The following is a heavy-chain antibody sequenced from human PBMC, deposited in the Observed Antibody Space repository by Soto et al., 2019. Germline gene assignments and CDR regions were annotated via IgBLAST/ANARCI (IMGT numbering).Heavy chain of an antibody. CDR1: GGSFSGYF. CDR2: INHSGST. J-gene: IGHJ2*01. Sequence: QVQLQQWGAGLLKPSETLSLTCAVYGGSFSGYFWSWIRQPPGKGLEWIGEINHSGSTNYNPSLKCRVTISVDTSKNHFSLKLSSVTAADTAVYYCARGAPGRYFDLWGRGTLVTVSS. V-gene: IGHV4-34*01. CDR3: ARGAPGRYFDL.